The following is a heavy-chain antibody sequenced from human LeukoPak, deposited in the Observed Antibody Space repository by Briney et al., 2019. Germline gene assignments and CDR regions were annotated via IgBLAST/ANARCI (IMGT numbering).Heavy chain of an antibody. CDR3: AKKLFTGMGYYFDS. J-gene: IGHJ4*02. Sequence: GGSLRLSCAASGFTFSDFWMHWVRQAPGKGLVWVSRINSGGTVTNYADSVKGRLTISRDNAKNTLYLQMNSLRAEDTALYYCAKKLFTGMGYYFDSWGQGTLVTVSS. CDR2: INSGGTVT. D-gene: IGHD3-10*01. CDR1: GFTFSDFW. V-gene: IGHV3-74*01.